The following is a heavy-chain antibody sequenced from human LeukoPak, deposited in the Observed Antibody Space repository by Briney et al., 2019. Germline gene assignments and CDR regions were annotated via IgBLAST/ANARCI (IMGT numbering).Heavy chain of an antibody. V-gene: IGHV1-2*02. CDR2: INPNSGGT. D-gene: IGHD5-18*01. Sequence: ASVKVSCKASGYTFTGYYMHWVRQAPGQGLEWMGWINPNSGGTNYAQKFQGRVTMTRDTSISTAYIELRRLISDDTAVYYCARDSADGYSYATSWGQGTLVTVFS. J-gene: IGHJ5*02. CDR3: ARDSADGYSYATS. CDR1: GYTFTGYY.